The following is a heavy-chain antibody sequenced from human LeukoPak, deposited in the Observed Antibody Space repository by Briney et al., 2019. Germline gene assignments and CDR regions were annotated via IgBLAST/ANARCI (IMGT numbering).Heavy chain of an antibody. CDR2: IYYSGST. V-gene: IGHV4-31*03. CDR1: GGSISSGGYY. D-gene: IGHD5-12*01. CDR3: ARGEATISHEPFDY. Sequence: SETLSLTCTVSGGSISSGGYYWSWIRQHPGKGLEWIGYIYYSGSTYYNPSLKSRVTISVDTSKNQFSLKLSSVTAADTAVYYCARGEATISHEPFDYWGQGTLVTVSS. J-gene: IGHJ4*02.